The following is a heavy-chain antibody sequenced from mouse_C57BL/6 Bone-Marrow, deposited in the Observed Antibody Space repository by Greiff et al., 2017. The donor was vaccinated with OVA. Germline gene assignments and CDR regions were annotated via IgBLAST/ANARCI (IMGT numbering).Heavy chain of an antibody. CDR1: GFSLTSYA. Sequence: VKLMESGPGLVAPSQSLSITCTVSGFSLTSYAISWVRQPPGKGLEWLGVIWTGGGTNYNSAPKSRLSISKDNSKIQVFLKMSSLQTEDTARYYCARITTPHFDYWGQGTTLTVSS. D-gene: IGHD1-1*01. CDR3: ARITTPHFDY. CDR2: IWTGGGT. V-gene: IGHV2-9-1*01. J-gene: IGHJ2*01.